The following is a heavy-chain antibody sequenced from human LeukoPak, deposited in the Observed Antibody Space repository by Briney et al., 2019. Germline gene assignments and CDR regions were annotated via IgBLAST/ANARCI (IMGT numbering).Heavy chain of an antibody. D-gene: IGHD6-6*01. CDR3: ARDLPEYSSSSGLTWFDP. Sequence: SETLSLTCTVSGGSISSYYWSWIRQPPGKGLEWIGYIYYSGSTNYNPSLKSRGTISVDTSKNQFSLKLSSLTAADTAVYYCARDLPEYSSSSGLTWFDPWGQGTLVTVSS. V-gene: IGHV4-59*01. J-gene: IGHJ5*02. CDR2: IYYSGST. CDR1: GGSISSYY.